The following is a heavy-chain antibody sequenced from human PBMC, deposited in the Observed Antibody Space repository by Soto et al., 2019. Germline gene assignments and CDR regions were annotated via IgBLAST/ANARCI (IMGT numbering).Heavy chain of an antibody. CDR2: VKHSGGT. V-gene: IGHV4-34*01. CDR3: ARAYDYGDPRDALDT. Sequence: QVQLQQWGAGLLKPSETLSLTCAVYGGSFSGYYWNWVRQPPGKGLEWIGKVKHSGGTHYNPPLKFRVSISVATSKSQVSLRLTSVTAADTAVYYCARAYDYGDPRDALDTWGQGTMVTVSS. J-gene: IGHJ3*02. D-gene: IGHD4-17*01. CDR1: GGSFSGYY.